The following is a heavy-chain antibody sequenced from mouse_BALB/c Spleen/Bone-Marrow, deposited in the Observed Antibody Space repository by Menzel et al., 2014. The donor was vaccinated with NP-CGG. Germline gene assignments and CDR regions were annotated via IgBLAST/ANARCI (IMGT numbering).Heavy chain of an antibody. CDR3: TRYGNYYFDY. J-gene: IGHJ2*01. Sequence: QVQLQQSGAELVKPGASVKLSCKASGYTFTSYYMYWVKQRPGQGFEWIGEINPSNGGTNFNEKFKSKATLTVDKSSSTAYMQLSSLTSEDSAVYYCTRYGNYYFDYWGQGATLTVPS. D-gene: IGHD2-1*01. CDR2: INPSNGGT. V-gene: IGHV1S81*02. CDR1: GYTFTSYY.